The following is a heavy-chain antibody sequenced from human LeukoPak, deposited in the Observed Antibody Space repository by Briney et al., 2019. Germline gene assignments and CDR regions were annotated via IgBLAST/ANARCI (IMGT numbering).Heavy chain of an antibody. CDR3: ARAQLGDTYYYDSSGYYFDY. Sequence: PSETLSITCTVSGGSISSYYWSWIRQPAGKGLEWIGRIYTSGSTNYNPSLKSRVTMSVDTSKNQFSLKLSSVTAADTAVYYCARAQLGDTYYYDSSGYYFDYWGQGTLVTVSS. CDR2: IYTSGST. J-gene: IGHJ4*02. CDR1: GGSISSYY. V-gene: IGHV4-4*07. D-gene: IGHD3-22*01.